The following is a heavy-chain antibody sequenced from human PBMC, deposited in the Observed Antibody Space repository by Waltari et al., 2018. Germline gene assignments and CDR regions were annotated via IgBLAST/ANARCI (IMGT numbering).Heavy chain of an antibody. CDR3: AREERAVAPYYGMDV. D-gene: IGHD6-19*01. J-gene: IGHJ6*02. CDR1: GYSFTSYW. Sequence: EVQLVQSGAEVKKPGESLKISCKGSGYSFTSYWIGWVRQMTGRGLEGMGIISPGDSDTRYHPSFQGQVTIAADNTISTAYLQWSSLKASDTAMYYCAREERAVAPYYGMDVWGQGTTVTVSS. CDR2: ISPGDSDT. V-gene: IGHV5-51*01.